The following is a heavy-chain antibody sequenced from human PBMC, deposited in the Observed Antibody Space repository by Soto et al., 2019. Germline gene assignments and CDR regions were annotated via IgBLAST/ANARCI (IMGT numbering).Heavy chain of an antibody. CDR1: GGTFSSSA. Sequence: QVQLVQSGAEVKKPGSSVKVSCKASGGTFSSSAISWVRQAPGQGLEGMGGIIPIFGTADYAQKFHGRVTITADDSTSTAYMELSSMVSEDTAVYYCASHYDSSGYYYRGLDYWGQGTLVTVSS. J-gene: IGHJ4*02. V-gene: IGHV1-69*12. CDR2: IIPIFGTA. CDR3: ASHYDSSGYYYRGLDY. D-gene: IGHD3-22*01.